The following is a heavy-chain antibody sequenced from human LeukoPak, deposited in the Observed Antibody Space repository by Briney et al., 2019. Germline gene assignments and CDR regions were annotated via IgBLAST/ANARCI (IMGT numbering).Heavy chain of an antibody. CDR3: ARIPFVVVPAAIDY. J-gene: IGHJ4*02. CDR2: IYHSGST. Sequence: SETLSLTCAVSGGSISSSNWWTWVRQPPGKGLEWIGEIYHSGSTNYNPSLKSRVTISVDKSKNQFSLKLSSVTAADTAVYYCARIPFVVVPAAIDYWGQGTLVTVSS. D-gene: IGHD2-2*02. CDR1: GGSISSSNW. V-gene: IGHV4-4*02.